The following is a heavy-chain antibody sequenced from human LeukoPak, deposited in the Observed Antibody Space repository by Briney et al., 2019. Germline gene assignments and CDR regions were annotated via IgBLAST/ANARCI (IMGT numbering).Heavy chain of an antibody. CDR3: AKFPGYCSSTSCSKSDDAFDI. V-gene: IGHV3-23*01. J-gene: IGHJ3*02. D-gene: IGHD2-2*01. CDR1: GFTFSSYA. Sequence: PGGSLRLSCAASGFTFSSYAMSWVRQAPGKGLEWVSAISGSGVSIYYADSVKGRFTISRDSSKNTLYLQMNSLRAEDTAVYYCAKFPGYCSSTSCSKSDDAFDIWGQGTMVTVSS. CDR2: ISGSGVSI.